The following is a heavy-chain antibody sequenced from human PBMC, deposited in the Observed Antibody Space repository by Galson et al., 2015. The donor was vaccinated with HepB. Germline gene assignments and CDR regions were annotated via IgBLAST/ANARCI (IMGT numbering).Heavy chain of an antibody. J-gene: IGHJ3*02. V-gene: IGHV3-23*01. CDR3: AKDGKPYGSGREAFDI. D-gene: IGHD3-10*01. CDR1: GFTFSSYA. CDR2: ISGSGGST. Sequence: SLRLSCAASGFTFSSYAMSWVRQAPGKGLEWVSAISGSGGSTYYADSVKGRFTISRDNSKNTLYLQMNSLRAEDTAVYYCAKDGKPYGSGREAFDIWGQGTMVTVSS.